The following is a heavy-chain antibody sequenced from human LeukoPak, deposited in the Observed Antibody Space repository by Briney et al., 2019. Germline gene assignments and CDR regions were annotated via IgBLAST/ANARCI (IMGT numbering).Heavy chain of an antibody. CDR2: INHSGST. CDR3: ARDPGGRGWFDP. J-gene: IGHJ5*02. Sequence: SETLSLTCAVYGGSFSGYYWSWIRQPPGKGLEWIGEINHSGSTNCNPSLKSRVTISVDTSKNQFSLKLSSVTAADTAVYYCARDPGGRGWFDPWGQGTLVTVSS. D-gene: IGHD3-16*01. V-gene: IGHV4-34*01. CDR1: GGSFSGYY.